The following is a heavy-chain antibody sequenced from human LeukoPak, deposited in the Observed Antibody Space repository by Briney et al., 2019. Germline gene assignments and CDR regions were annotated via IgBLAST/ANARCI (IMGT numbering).Heavy chain of an antibody. CDR2: INHSGST. CDR1: GGSFSGYY. Sequence: PSETLSLTCAVYGGSFSGYYWSWIRQPPGKGLEWIGEINHSGSTNYNPSLKSRVTISVDTSKNQFSLKLSSVTAADTAVCYCARVRGFVWYQLHQRWLDPWGQGTLVTVSS. J-gene: IGHJ5*02. D-gene: IGHD2-2*01. CDR3: ARVRGFVWYQLHQRWLDP. V-gene: IGHV4-34*01.